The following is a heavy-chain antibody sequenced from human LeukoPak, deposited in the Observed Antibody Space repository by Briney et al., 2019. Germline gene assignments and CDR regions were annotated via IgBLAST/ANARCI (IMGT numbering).Heavy chain of an antibody. V-gene: IGHV5-51*01. D-gene: IGHD2-15*01. Sequence: GESLKISCKGSGYGFTSYWIGWVRQMPGKGLEWMGIIYPGDSDTRYSPSFQGQVTISADKSISTAYLQWSSLKASDTAMYYCASSQAYCSGGSCYSSEFDYWGQGTLVTVSS. CDR3: ASSQAYCSGGSCYSSEFDY. J-gene: IGHJ4*02. CDR2: IYPGDSDT. CDR1: GYGFTSYW.